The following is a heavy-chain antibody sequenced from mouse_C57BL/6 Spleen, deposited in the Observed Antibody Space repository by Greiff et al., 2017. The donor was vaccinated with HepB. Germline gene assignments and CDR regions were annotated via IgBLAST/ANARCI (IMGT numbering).Heavy chain of an antibody. J-gene: IGHJ2*01. CDR2: INYDGSST. D-gene: IGHD1-1*01. CDR1: GFTFSDYY. V-gene: IGHV5-16*01. Sequence: EVKLVESEGGLVQPGSSMKLSCTASGFTFSDYYMAWVRQVPEKGLEWVANINYDGSSTYYLDSLKSRFIISRDNAKNILYLQMSSLKSEDTATYYCARGEVVDYFDYWGQGTTLTVSS. CDR3: ARGEVVDYFDY.